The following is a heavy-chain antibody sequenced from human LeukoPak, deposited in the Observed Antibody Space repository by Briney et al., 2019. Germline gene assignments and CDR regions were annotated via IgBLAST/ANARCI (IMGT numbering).Heavy chain of an antibody. Sequence: GTSVKVSCKASGYTFTSYGISWVRQAPGQGLEWMGWISAYNGNTNYAQKLQGRVTMTTDTSTSTAYMELRSLKSNDTAVYYCARAPPPNIRSSGRYGENNWCDPWGQGTLVTVSS. D-gene: IGHD6-19*01. CDR3: ARAPPPNIRSSGRYGENNWCDP. J-gene: IGHJ5*02. CDR1: GYTFTSYG. CDR2: ISAYNGNT. V-gene: IGHV1-18*01.